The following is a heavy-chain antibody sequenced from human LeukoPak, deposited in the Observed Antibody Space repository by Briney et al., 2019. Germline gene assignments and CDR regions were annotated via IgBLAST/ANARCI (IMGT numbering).Heavy chain of an antibody. CDR3: ARGRVDDY. Sequence: PGASLRLSCAASGFTFSNFWMTWVRQAPGKGLEWVANIKQDGSEKYYVDSVKGRFTISRDNAKNSLYLQMNSLRAEDTAVYYCARGRVDDYWGQGTLVTVSS. CDR2: IKQDGSEK. V-gene: IGHV3-7*03. J-gene: IGHJ4*02. CDR1: GFTFSNFW.